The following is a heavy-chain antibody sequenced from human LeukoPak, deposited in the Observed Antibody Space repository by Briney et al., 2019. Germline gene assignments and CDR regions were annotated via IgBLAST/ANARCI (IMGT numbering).Heavy chain of an antibody. D-gene: IGHD3-3*01. V-gene: IGHV1-2*02. J-gene: IGHJ6*02. CDR2: INPNSGGT. CDR3: ARAGFTIFGVVINYCYGMDV. CDR1: GYTFTGYY. Sequence: ASVKVSCKASGYTFTGYYMHWVRQAPGQGLEWMGWINPNSGGTNYAQKFQGRVTMTRDTSISTAYMELSRLRSDDTAVYYCARAGFTIFGVVINYCYGMDVWGQGTTVTVSS.